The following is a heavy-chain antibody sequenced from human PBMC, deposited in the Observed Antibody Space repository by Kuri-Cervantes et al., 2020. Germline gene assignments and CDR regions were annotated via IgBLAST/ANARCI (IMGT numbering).Heavy chain of an antibody. CDR2: FYHGRTT. D-gene: IGHD3-22*01. CDR1: GFTFSSYA. V-gene: IGHV4-38-2*01. Sequence: ESLKISCAASGFTFSSYAMSWVRQAPGKGLEWIGSFYHGRTTYYNPSLKSRVTISVDTSKNQFSLKLSSVTAADTAVYYCARRDYYYDLFDFWGQGTLVTVSS. J-gene: IGHJ4*02. CDR3: ARRDYYYDLFDF.